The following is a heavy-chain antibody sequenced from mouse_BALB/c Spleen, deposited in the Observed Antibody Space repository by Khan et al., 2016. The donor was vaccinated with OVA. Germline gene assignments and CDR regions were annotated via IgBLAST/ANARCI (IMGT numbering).Heavy chain of an antibody. CDR1: GYTFTEYA. CDR3: ARDGSRSLFAY. D-gene: IGHD1-1*01. CDR2: ISTYYGDA. J-gene: IGHJ3*01. V-gene: IGHV1S137*01. Sequence: QVQLQQSGTELVRPGVSVKISCKGSGYTFTEYAMNWVKESHEKSLEWIGVISTYYGDARYNQKFKGKATMTVDKSSSTAYMELARLTSEDSAISYGARDGSRSLFAYWGQGTLVTVSA.